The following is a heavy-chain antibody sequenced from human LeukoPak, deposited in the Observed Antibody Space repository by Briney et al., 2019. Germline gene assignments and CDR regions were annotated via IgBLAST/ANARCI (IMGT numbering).Heavy chain of an antibody. CDR2: INPNSGGT. CDR3: ARDLGDCSSTSCYSSTFDY. CDR1: GYTFTGYY. D-gene: IGHD2-2*02. Sequence: ASVKVSCKASGYTFTGYYMHWVRQAPEQGLEWMGWINPNSGGTNYAQKFQGRVTMTRDTSISTAYMELSRLRSDDTAVYYCARDLGDCSSTSCYSSTFDYWGQGTLVTVSS. V-gene: IGHV1-2*02. J-gene: IGHJ4*02.